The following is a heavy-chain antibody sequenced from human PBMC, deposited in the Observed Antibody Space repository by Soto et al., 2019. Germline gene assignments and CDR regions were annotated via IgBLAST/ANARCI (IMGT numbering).Heavy chain of an antibody. CDR2: INAGNGNT. V-gene: IGHV1-3*01. Sequence: GASVKVSCKASGYTFTSYAMHWVRQAPGQRLEWMGWINAGNGNTKYSQKFQGRVTITRDTSASTAYMELSSLRSEDTAVYYCARVGSQWLVQYYFDYWGQGTLVTVSS. CDR3: ARVGSQWLVQYYFDY. CDR1: GYTFTSYA. J-gene: IGHJ4*02. D-gene: IGHD6-19*01.